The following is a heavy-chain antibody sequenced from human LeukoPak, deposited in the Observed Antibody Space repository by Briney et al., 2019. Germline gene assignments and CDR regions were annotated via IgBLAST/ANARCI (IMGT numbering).Heavy chain of an antibody. CDR2: ISHNGNVN. Sequence: GGSLRLSGAASGFTFSSYWMNWARQAPGKGLEWVASISHNGNVNYYVDSVKGRFTISRDNSRNTLYLQVYSLRAEDTAVYYCAQQLGYCSKGSCYFTYWGQGTLVTVSS. D-gene: IGHD2-15*01. V-gene: IGHV3-7*03. J-gene: IGHJ4*02. CDR1: GFTFSSYW. CDR3: AQQLGYCSKGSCYFTY.